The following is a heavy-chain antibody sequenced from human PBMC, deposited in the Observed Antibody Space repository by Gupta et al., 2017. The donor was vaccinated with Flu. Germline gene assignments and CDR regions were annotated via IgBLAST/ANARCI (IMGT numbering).Heavy chain of an antibody. CDR3: ARGRWFGEFRTTYDY. J-gene: IGHJ4*02. V-gene: IGHV3-33*01. CDR2: IWYDGSNK. Sequence: QVQLVESGGGVVQPGRSLRLSCAASGFTFSSYGMHWVRQAPGKGLGWVAVIWYDGSNKYYAGSVKGRFTISRDNSKNTLYLQMNSLRAEDTAVYYCARGRWFGEFRTTYDYWGQGTLVTVSS. D-gene: IGHD3-10*01. CDR1: GFTFSSYG.